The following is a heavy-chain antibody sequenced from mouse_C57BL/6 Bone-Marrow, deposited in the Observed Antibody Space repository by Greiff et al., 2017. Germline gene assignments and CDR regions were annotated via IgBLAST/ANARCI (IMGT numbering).Heavy chain of an antibody. J-gene: IGHJ4*01. CDR3: ARKLRHAMDY. Sequence: QVQLQQPGAELVMPGASVKLSCKASGYTFTSYWMHWVKQRPGQGLEWIGEIDPSDSYTNYNQKFKGKSTSTVDKSSSTAYMQLSSLTSEDSAVYYCARKLRHAMDYWGQGTSVTVSS. CDR1: GYTFTSYW. V-gene: IGHV1-69*01. CDR2: IDPSDSYT.